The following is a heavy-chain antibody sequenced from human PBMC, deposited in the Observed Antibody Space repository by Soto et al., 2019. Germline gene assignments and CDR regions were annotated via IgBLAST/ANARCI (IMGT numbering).Heavy chain of an antibody. D-gene: IGHD2-15*01. CDR1: GGSISSYY. CDR3: ARLIGVAATQNWFDP. Sequence: SETLSLTCTVSGGSISSYYWSWIRQPPGKGLEWIGYIYYSGSTNYNPSLKSRVTISVDTSKNQFSLKLSSVTAADTAVYYCARLIGVAATQNWFDPWGQGTLVTVSS. J-gene: IGHJ5*02. CDR2: IYYSGST. V-gene: IGHV4-59*01.